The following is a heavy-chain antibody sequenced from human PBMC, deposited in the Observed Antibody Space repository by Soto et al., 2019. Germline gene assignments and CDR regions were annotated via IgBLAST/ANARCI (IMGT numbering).Heavy chain of an antibody. CDR3: AKVPYGGNSEHYFDY. CDR2: ISSSGSTI. CDR1: GFTFSDYY. Sequence: GGSLRLSCAASGFTFSDYYMSWIRQAPGKGLEWVSYISSSGSTIYYADSVKGRFTISRDNSKNTLYLQMNSLRAEDTAVYYCAKVPYGGNSEHYFDYWGQGTPVTVSS. V-gene: IGHV3-11*04. D-gene: IGHD4-17*01. J-gene: IGHJ4*02.